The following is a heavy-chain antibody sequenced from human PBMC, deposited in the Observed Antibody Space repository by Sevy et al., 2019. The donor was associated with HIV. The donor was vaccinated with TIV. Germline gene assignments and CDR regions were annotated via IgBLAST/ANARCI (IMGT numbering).Heavy chain of an antibody. CDR3: ARDLGYCSSTSCYTALDY. CDR2: INPNSGGT. D-gene: IGHD2-2*02. CDR1: GYTFTGYY. V-gene: IGHV1-2*02. J-gene: IGHJ4*02. Sequence: ASVKVSCKASGYTFTGYYMHWVRQAPGRGLEWMGWINPNSGGTNYAQKFQGRVTMTRDTSISTAYMELSRLRSDDTAVYYCARDLGYCSSTSCYTALDYWGQGTLVTVSS.